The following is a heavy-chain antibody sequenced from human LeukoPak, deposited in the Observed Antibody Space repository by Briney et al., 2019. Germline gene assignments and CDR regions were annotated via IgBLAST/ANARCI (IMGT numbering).Heavy chain of an antibody. D-gene: IGHD1-26*01. Sequence: GRSLRLSCAASGFTFSSYGMHWVRRAPGKGLEWVAVISYDGSNKYYADSVKGRFTISRDNSKNTLYLQMNSLRAEDTAVYYCAKAPRPWVGGATGSRYYFDYWGQGTLVTVSS. CDR1: GFTFSSYG. V-gene: IGHV3-30*18. CDR3: AKAPRPWVGGATGSRYYFDY. J-gene: IGHJ4*02. CDR2: ISYDGSNK.